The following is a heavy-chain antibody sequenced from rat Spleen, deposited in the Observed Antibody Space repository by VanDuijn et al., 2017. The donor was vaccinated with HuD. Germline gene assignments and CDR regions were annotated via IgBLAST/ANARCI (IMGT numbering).Heavy chain of an antibody. J-gene: IGHJ4*01. Sequence: EVQLVESDGGLVQPGRSLKLSCAASGFTFSDYYMAWVRQAPTKGLEWVATIIYDGSRTYYRDSVKGRFTISRDNAKSTLYLQMDSLRSEDTATYYCAKGLITGYVMDAWGQGASVTVSS. CDR3: AKGLITGYVMDA. CDR1: GFTFSDYY. V-gene: IGHV5S10*01. D-gene: IGHD1-1*01. CDR2: IIYDGSRT.